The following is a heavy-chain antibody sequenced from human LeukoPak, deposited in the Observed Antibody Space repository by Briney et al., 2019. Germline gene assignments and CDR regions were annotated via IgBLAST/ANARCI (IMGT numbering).Heavy chain of an antibody. CDR2: IYTSGST. V-gene: IGHV4-4*07. J-gene: IGHJ4*02. D-gene: IGHD3-9*01. CDR3: ARGGYDILTGYNDY. Sequence: ASETLSLTCTVSGGSISSYYWSWIRQPAGKGVEWIGRIYTSGSTNYNPSLKSRVTMSVDTSKNQFSLKLSSVTAADTAVYYCARGGYDILTGYNDYWGQGTLVTVSS. CDR1: GGSISSYY.